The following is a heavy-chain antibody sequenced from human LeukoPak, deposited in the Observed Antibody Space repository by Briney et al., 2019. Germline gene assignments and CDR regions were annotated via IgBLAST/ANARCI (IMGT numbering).Heavy chain of an antibody. Sequence: ASVNLACNASGYTFTSYGINWVRQPPAQGLEGMGWVNRKSGGTSDAQKFQGTVTMTRDMYISTAYMELRRLRSDDTAVYYCASTGIWAVYYFDYWGQGTLVTVSS. CDR3: ASTGIWAVYYFDY. CDR2: VNRKSGGT. D-gene: IGHD3-16*01. V-gene: IGHV1-2*02. CDR1: GYTFTSYG. J-gene: IGHJ4*02.